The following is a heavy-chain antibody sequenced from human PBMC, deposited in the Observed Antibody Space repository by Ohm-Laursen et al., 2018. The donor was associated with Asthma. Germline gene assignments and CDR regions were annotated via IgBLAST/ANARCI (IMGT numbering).Heavy chain of an antibody. CDR3: TTVGRPYYYDSSGYYRNVIDY. D-gene: IGHD3-22*01. CDR1: GFTFNSYG. V-gene: IGHV3-15*01. CDR2: IKSKTDGGTT. Sequence: SLRLSCAASGFTFNSYGIHWVRQAPGKGLEWVGRIKSKTDGGTTDYAAPVKGRFTISRDDSKNTLYLQMNSLKTEDTAVYYCTTVGRPYYYDSSGYYRNVIDYWGQGTLVTVSS. J-gene: IGHJ4*02.